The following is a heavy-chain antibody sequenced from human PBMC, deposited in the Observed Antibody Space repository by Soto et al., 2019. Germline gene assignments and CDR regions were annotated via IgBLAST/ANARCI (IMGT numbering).Heavy chain of an antibody. CDR2: ISYDGSNK. CDR3: AKTDSSSSDGMDV. CDR1: GFTFSSYG. Sequence: QVQLVESGGGVVQPGRSLRLSCAASGFTFSSYGMHWVRQAPGKGLEWVAVISYDGSNKYYADSVKGRFTISRDNSKNTLYLQMNSLRAEDTAVYYCAKTDSSSSDGMDVWGQETTVTVSS. J-gene: IGHJ6*02. V-gene: IGHV3-30*18. D-gene: IGHD6-6*01.